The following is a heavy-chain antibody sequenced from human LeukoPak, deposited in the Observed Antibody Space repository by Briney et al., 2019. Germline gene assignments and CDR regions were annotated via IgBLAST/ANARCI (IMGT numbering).Heavy chain of an antibody. D-gene: IGHD2/OR15-2a*01. CDR3: AREIISHFTFVTYHSFDI. CDR2: IKQDESEK. Sequence: PGGSLRLSCAASGFTFSSYWMSWVRQAPGKGLEWVANIKQDESEKYYVDSVQGRFTISRDNAKNPLYLQMNSLRADDTAVYYCAREIISHFTFVTYHSFDIWGQGTMVTVSS. J-gene: IGHJ3*02. CDR1: GFTFSSYW. V-gene: IGHV3-7*01.